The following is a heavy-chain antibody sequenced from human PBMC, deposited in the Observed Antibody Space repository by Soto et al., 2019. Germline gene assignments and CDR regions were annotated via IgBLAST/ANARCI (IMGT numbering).Heavy chain of an antibody. V-gene: IGHV1-3*01. J-gene: IGHJ5*02. CDR2: INAGNGNT. CDR3: ARDRLTVTTRYNWFDP. Sequence: ASVKVSCKASGYTFTSYAMHWVRQAPGQRLEWMGWINAGNGNTKYSQKFQGRVTITRDTSASTAYMELSSLRSEDTAVYYCARDRLTVTTRYNWFDPWGQGTLVTVSS. CDR1: GYTFTSYA. D-gene: IGHD4-17*01.